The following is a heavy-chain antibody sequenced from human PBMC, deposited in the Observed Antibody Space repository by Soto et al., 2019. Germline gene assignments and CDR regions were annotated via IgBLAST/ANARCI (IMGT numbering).Heavy chain of an antibody. CDR3: ARGLGVPNNWFDP. D-gene: IGHD2-8*01. CDR1: GFTFSSYS. CDR2: ISSSSSTI. Sequence: EVQLVESGGGLVQPGGSLRLSCAASGFTFSSYSMNWVRQAPWNGLEWVSYISSSSSTIYYADSVKGRFTISRDNAKNSLYLQMNSLRDEDTSSYYCARGLGVPNNWFDPWGQGTLVTVSS. V-gene: IGHV3-48*02. J-gene: IGHJ5*02.